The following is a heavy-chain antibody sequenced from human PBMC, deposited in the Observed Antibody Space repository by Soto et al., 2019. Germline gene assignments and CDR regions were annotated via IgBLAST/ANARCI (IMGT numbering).Heavy chain of an antibody. CDR3: ARNFSVDYFDY. CDR2: IYYSGTT. Sequence: SETLSLTCTVSGDSITSNSYFWAWIRQPPGKGLEWIGSIYYSGTTYYNPSLKSRVTISVDRSKNQFSLKPSSVTAADTAVYSCARNFSVDYFDYWGRGALVTVSS. V-gene: IGHV4-39*01. J-gene: IGHJ4*02. CDR1: GDSITSNSYF.